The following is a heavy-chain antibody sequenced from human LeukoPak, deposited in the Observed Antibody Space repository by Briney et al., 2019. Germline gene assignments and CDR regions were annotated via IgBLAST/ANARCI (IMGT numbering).Heavy chain of an antibody. D-gene: IGHD1-26*01. Sequence: ASVKVSCKASGYTFTSYGISWVRQAPGQGLEWMGWISANNGNTKYNTKYAQNLQGRVTMTADISTSTAYMELRTLRSDDTAVYYCARDRDRSGSQSYWGQGTLVTVSS. CDR1: GYTFTSYG. CDR2: ISANNGNTKYNT. J-gene: IGHJ4*02. V-gene: IGHV1-18*01. CDR3: ARDRDRSGSQSY.